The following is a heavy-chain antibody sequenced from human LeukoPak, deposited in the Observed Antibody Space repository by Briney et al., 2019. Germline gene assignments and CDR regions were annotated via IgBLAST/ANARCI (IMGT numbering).Heavy chain of an antibody. Sequence: PSETLSLTCTVSGVSIDSSDYYWHWIRQTPGKDLEWIGYIFHTGDTNYNPSLKSRLTISLDTSKNQFSLRLTSVTAADTAVYYCARDNERRMTAAGTAAFDLWGRGTLVTVSS. CDR1: GVSIDSSDYY. CDR2: IFHTGDT. D-gene: IGHD6-13*01. CDR3: ARDNERRMTAAGTAAFDL. J-gene: IGHJ2*01. V-gene: IGHV4-30-4*01.